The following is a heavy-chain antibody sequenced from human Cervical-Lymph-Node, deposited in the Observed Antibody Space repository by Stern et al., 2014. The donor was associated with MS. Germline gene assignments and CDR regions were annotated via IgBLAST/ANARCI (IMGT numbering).Heavy chain of an antibody. CDR1: GGSISSSTYY. CDR3: ARHDSVPRPSQLYSARDRGPGYFDY. V-gene: IGHV4-39*01. D-gene: IGHD1-26*01. J-gene: IGHJ4*02. CDR2: IYYSGFT. Sequence: VQLVESGPGLVKPSETLSLTCTVSGGSISSSTYYWAWIRQPPGKGLEWIGNIYYSGFTYYNPSLKSPVTISVDMSKNQFSLKLSSVTAADTAIYYCARHDSVPRPSQLYSARDRGPGYFDYWGQGTLVTVSS.